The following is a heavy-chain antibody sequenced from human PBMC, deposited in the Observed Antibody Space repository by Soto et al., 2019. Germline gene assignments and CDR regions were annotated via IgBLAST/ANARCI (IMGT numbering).Heavy chain of an antibody. CDR3: AKVWVEMSTNDAYDM. J-gene: IGHJ3*02. Sequence: QVQLVESGGGVVQPGRSLRLSCAASGFSFSDYGMHWVRQAPGKGLEWVAGISYDGSSTYYGDSVKGRFAISRDNSKNTLYLQMNSPRAEDTAVYHCAKVWVEMSTNDAYDMWGQGTMVSVS. CDR2: ISYDGSST. CDR1: GFSFSDYG. D-gene: IGHD1-26*01. V-gene: IGHV3-30*18.